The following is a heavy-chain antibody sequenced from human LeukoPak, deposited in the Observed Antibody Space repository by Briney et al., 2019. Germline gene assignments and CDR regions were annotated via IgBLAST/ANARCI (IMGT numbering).Heavy chain of an antibody. V-gene: IGHV4-59*01. J-gene: IGHJ4*02. Sequence: SETLSLTCTVSGGPITSYYWSWIRQPPGKGLEWIGYIYYSGSTNYNPSLKSRVTISVDTSKNQFSLKLSSVTAADTAVYYCARRAYSSGYYYFDYWGQGALVTVSS. CDR1: GGPITSYY. CDR2: IYYSGST. D-gene: IGHD3-22*01. CDR3: ARRAYSSGYYYFDY.